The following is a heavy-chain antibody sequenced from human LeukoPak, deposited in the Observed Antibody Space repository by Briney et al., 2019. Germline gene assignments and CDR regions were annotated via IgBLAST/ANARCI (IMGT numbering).Heavy chain of an antibody. Sequence: GGSLRLSCAASGFTFSSYGMHWVRQAPGKGLEWVAVIWYDGSNKYYADSVKGRFTISRDNYKNTLYLQMNSLRAEDTAVYYCARGVGATTGGEVDYWGQGTLVTVSS. J-gene: IGHJ4*02. D-gene: IGHD1-26*01. CDR2: IWYDGSNK. V-gene: IGHV3-33*01. CDR1: GFTFSSYG. CDR3: ARGVGATTGGEVDY.